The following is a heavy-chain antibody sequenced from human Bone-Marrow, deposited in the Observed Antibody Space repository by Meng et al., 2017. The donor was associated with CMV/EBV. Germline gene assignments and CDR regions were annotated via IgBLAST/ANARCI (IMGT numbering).Heavy chain of an antibody. D-gene: IGHD2-15*01. CDR3: ATGLASRGSGISDS. V-gene: IGHV3-53*01. Sequence: GGSLRLSCAASGFTVSYTYVNWVRQAPGKGLEWVSLIYSDVGTYYADSVKGRFTISRDNSKNTPYLQMNSLGVEDTAVYYCATGLASRGSGISDSWGQGTLVTVSS. J-gene: IGHJ4*02. CDR1: GFTVSYTY. CDR2: IYSDVGT.